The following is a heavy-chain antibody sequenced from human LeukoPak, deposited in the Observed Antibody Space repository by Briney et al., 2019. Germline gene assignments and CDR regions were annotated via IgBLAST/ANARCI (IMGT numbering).Heavy chain of an antibody. CDR3: TRNPGMDA. CDR1: GFTFSTYW. Sequence: PGGSLRLSCAASGFTFSTYWMHWVRQAPGKGLVWVSRINGDGSSSTYADSVKGRFTISRDNAKNTLYLQMNSLRTEDTAVYYCTRNPGMDAWGQGTTVTVSS. J-gene: IGHJ6*02. V-gene: IGHV3-74*01. CDR2: INGDGSSS.